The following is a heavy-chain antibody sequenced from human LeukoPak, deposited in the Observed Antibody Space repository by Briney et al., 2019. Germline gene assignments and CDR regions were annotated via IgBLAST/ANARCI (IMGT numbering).Heavy chain of an antibody. D-gene: IGHD3-16*01. Sequence: SGTLSLTCAVSGASMTSGDYSWNWMRQPPGKGLEWIGYIYHTGNAYYNPSLKSRVTMSVDTSKNQLSLKLTSVTAADTAFYYCARAGQAFTSWGQGTLVTVSS. CDR3: ARAGQAFTS. CDR2: IYHTGNA. V-gene: IGHV4-30-2*01. CDR1: GASMTSGDYS. J-gene: IGHJ5*02.